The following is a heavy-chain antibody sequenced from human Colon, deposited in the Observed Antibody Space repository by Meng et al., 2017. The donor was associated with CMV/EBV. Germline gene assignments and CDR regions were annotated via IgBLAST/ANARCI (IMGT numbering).Heavy chain of an antibody. D-gene: IGHD3-10*01. V-gene: IGHV4-34*01. J-gene: IGHJ4*02. CDR3: AGGTYQAWEVLYF. CDR1: GGSFSNYY. Sequence: QGHLRQGGAGLLKLSESLSLTCVVVGGSFSNYYWSWIRQSPGKGLEWIGDIHQSGITNHNPSLKSRVTISIDTSKNQFSLKLSSVTAADTALYYCAGGTYQAWEVLYFWGQGTLVTVSS. CDR2: IHQSGIT.